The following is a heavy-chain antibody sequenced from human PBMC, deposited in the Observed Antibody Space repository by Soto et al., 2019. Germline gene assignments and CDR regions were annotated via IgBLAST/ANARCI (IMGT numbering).Heavy chain of an antibody. J-gene: IGHJ4*02. CDR3: ARADIVATYDY. D-gene: IGHD5-12*01. V-gene: IGHV1-3*01. CDR1: GYTFTSYA. Sequence: ASVKVSCKASGYTFTSYAMHWVRQAPGQRLEWMGWINAGNGNTKYSQKFQGSVTITRDTSASTAYMELSSLRSEDTAVYYCARADIVATYDYWGQGTLVTVSS. CDR2: INAGNGNT.